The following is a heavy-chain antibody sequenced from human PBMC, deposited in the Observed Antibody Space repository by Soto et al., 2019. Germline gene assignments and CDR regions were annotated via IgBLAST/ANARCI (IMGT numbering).Heavy chain of an antibody. CDR2: INTYNGMT. V-gene: IGHV1-18*01. Sequence: QVQLVQSGGEVKKPGASVTVSCKASGYTFINYHITWVRQAPGQGLEWMAWINTYNGMTDYAKRFQGRVTMNRNISTSTPYSELRNLGSDVTAVYFCAQSPRGEMATDWGQGTLVTVSS. J-gene: IGHJ4*02. CDR3: AQSPRGEMATD. CDR1: GYTFINYH. D-gene: IGHD5-12*01.